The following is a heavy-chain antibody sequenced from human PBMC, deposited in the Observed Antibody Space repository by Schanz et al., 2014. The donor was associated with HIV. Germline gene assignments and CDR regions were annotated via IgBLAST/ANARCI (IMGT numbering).Heavy chain of an antibody. J-gene: IGHJ3*02. CDR3: ARYSADSLEM. Sequence: ELLVESGGGLVQPGGSLRLSCVASGFNFFTYDMHWVRQGAGKGLEWISGVGPTGDTYYSGSVKGQFTISRENAKNSVYLQMNGLRAGDTAVYFCARYSADSLEMWGQGTMVTVSP. V-gene: IGHV3-13*01. D-gene: IGHD2-2*01. CDR1: GFNFFTYD. CDR2: VGPTGDT.